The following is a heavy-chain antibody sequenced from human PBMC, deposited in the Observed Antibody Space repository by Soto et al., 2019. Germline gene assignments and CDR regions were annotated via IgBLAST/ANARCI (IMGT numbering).Heavy chain of an antibody. Sequence: GGSLRLSCAASGFTFDDYTMHWVRQAPGKGLEWVSLISWDGGSTYYADSVKGRFTISRDNSKNSLYLQMNSLRTEDTALYYCAKDIKPLHYYGMDVWGQGTTVTVSS. J-gene: IGHJ6*02. V-gene: IGHV3-43*01. CDR2: ISWDGGST. CDR1: GFTFDDYT. CDR3: AKDIKPLHYYGMDV.